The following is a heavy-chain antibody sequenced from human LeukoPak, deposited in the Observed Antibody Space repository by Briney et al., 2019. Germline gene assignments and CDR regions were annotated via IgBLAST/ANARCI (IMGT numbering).Heavy chain of an antibody. CDR3: AREERLRGYSGYDPPSTGMDV. CDR2: IYYSGST. D-gene: IGHD5-12*01. CDR1: GGSISSGDYY. V-gene: IGHV4-30-4*01. Sequence: SQTLSLTCTVSGGSISSGDYYWSWIRQPPGKGLEWIGYIYYSGSTYYNPSLKSRVTISVDTSKNQFSLKLSSVTAADTAVYYCAREERLRGYSGYDPPSTGMDVWGQGTTVTVSS. J-gene: IGHJ6*02.